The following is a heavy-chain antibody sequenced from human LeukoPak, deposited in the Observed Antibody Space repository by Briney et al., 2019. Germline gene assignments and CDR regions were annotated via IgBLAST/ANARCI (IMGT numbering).Heavy chain of an antibody. V-gene: IGHV3-21*01. CDR3: ARELTTVTTK. Sequence: SGGSLRLSSAAAAFTFSSYSMNWVRHAPGKGLEWVSSISSISSYIYYADSVKGRLTISTDNAKNSLYLQMNILRAEDTAVYYCARELTTVTTKWGQGALVGVCS. D-gene: IGHD4-17*01. CDR1: AFTFSSYS. CDR2: ISSISSYI. J-gene: IGHJ4*02.